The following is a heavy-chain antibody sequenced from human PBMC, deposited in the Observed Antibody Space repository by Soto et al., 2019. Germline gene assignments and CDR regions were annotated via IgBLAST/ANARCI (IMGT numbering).Heavy chain of an antibody. V-gene: IGHV4-61*01. CDR3: ASPPASSSWYAFDI. J-gene: IGHJ3*02. CDR1: GGSVSSGSYY. D-gene: IGHD6-13*01. Sequence: SETLSLTCTVSGGSVSSGSYYWSWIRQPPGKGLEWIGYIYYSGSTNYNPSLKSRVTISVDTSKNQFSLKLSSVTAVDTAVYYCASPPASSSWYAFDIWGQGTMVTVSS. CDR2: IYYSGST.